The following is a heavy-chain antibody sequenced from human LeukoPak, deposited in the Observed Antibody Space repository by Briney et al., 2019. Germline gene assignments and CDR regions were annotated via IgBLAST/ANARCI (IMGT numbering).Heavy chain of an antibody. J-gene: IGHJ3*02. CDR2: MYSSGST. V-gene: IGHV4-39*07. D-gene: IGHD5-12*01. CDR3: ARSCRILDIVATIRARLGGNGFDI. CDR1: GGSISITSYY. Sequence: PSETLSLTCTVSGGSISITSYYWGWIRQPPGKGLEWIGSMYSSGSTYYNPSLKSRVTIAVETSKNQFSLKLSSVTAADKAVYYCARSCRILDIVATIRARLGGNGFDIWGQGTMVTVSS.